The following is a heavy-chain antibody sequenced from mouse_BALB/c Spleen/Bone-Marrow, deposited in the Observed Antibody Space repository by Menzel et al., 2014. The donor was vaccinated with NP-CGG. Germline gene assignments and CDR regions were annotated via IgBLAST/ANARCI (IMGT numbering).Heavy chain of an antibody. Sequence: EVQLQQSGPELVKPGASVKISCKASGYSFAGYFMNWVIQSHGKSLEWIGRINPYNGDSFYKQKFKGKATLTVDKSSSTAHMELRSLASEDSAVYYCARVTTDWYFDVWGAGTTVTVSS. CDR1: GYSFAGYF. CDR3: ARVTTDWYFDV. V-gene: IGHV1-20*02. J-gene: IGHJ1*01. CDR2: INPYNGDS. D-gene: IGHD1-1*01.